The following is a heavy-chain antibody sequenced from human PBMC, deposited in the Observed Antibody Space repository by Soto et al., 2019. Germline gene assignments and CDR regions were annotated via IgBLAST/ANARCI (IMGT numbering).Heavy chain of an antibody. Sequence: PGGSLRLSCAASGFTFRNYGMHWVRQAPGKGLVWVTVISYDGSHKYYADSVKGRFTISRDNSKNTVYLEMNSLRDEDTAVYYCAKRRGDHSNYSWGIDVWGQGTTVT. CDR3: AKRRGDHSNYSWGIDV. J-gene: IGHJ6*02. D-gene: IGHD4-4*01. V-gene: IGHV3-30*18. CDR1: GFTFRNYG. CDR2: ISYDGSHK.